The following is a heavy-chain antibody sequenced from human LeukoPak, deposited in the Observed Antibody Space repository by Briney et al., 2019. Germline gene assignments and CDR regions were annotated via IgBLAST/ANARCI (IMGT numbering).Heavy chain of an antibody. CDR2: IYYSGST. CDR1: GGSISSSSYY. D-gene: IGHD2-2*01. J-gene: IGHJ5*02. CDR3: AREYVVVPAAWFDP. V-gene: IGHV4-39*02. Sequence: PSETLSLTCTVSGGSISSSSYYWGWIRQPPGKGLEWIGSIYYSGSTYYNPSLKSRVTISVDTSKNQFSLKLSSVTAADTAVYYCAREYVVVPAAWFDPWGQGTLVTVSS.